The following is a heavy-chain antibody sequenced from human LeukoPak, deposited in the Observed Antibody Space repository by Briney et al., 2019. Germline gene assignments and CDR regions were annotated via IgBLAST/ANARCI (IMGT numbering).Heavy chain of an antibody. CDR1: GGSISSSSYY. Sequence: KPSGTLSLTCAVSGGSISSSSYYWGWIRQPPGKGLEWIGSIYSSGSTYYNPSLKSRVTISVDTSKNQFSLKLSSVTAADTAVYYCARENCSGGSCYSIYYYYYMDVWGKGTTVTVSS. D-gene: IGHD2-15*01. CDR2: IYSSGST. V-gene: IGHV4-39*07. J-gene: IGHJ6*03. CDR3: ARENCSGGSCYSIYYYYYMDV.